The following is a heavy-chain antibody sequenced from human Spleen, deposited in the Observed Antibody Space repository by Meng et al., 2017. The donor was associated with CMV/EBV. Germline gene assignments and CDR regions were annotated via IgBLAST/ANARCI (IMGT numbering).Heavy chain of an antibody. CDR1: GFTFSSYE. CDR2: ISGSGGST. D-gene: IGHD3-22*01. V-gene: IGHV3-23*01. Sequence: GGSLRLSCAASGFTFSSYEMNWVRQAPGKGLEWVSAISGSGGSTYYADSVKGRFTISRDNSKNTLYLQMNSLRAEDTAVYYCAKHPQTPLGHYDSSGYYRGEYYFDYWGQGTLVTVSS. CDR3: AKHPQTPLGHYDSSGYYRGEYYFDY. J-gene: IGHJ4*02.